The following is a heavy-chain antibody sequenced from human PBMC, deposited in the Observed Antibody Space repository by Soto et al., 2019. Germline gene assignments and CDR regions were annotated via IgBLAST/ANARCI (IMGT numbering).Heavy chain of an antibody. V-gene: IGHV4-59*01. CDR2: IYYSGST. Sequence: SETLSLTCTVSGGSISSYYLSWIRQPPGKGLEWIGYIYYSGSTNYNPSLKSRVTISVDTSKNQFSLKLSSVTAADTAVCYCARDRGRYGMDVWGQGTTVTVSS. CDR3: ARDRGRYGMDV. D-gene: IGHD3-10*01. J-gene: IGHJ6*02. CDR1: GGSISSYY.